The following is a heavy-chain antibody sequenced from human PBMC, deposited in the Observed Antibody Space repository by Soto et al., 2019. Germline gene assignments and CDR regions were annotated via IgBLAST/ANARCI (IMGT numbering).Heavy chain of an antibody. V-gene: IGHV4-59*01. D-gene: IGHD3-10*01. CDR2: IYYSGST. Sequence: SETLSLTCTVSGGSISSYYWSWIRQPPWKGLEWIGYIYYSGSTNYNPSLKSRVTISVDTSKNQFSLKLSSVTAADTAVYYCVTASMVRGVIPYYFDYWGQGTLVTVSS. J-gene: IGHJ4*02. CDR1: GGSISSYY. CDR3: VTASMVRGVIPYYFDY.